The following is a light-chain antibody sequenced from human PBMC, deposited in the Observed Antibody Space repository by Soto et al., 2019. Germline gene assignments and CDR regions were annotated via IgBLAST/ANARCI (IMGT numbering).Light chain of an antibody. CDR1: QSISGY. CDR2: GTS. Sequence: DIQMTQSPSSLSGSAGDRVTITCRASQSISGYLNWYQQKPGKAPKVLMYGTSILQSGVSSRFSGSGSGTDFTLTINSLQPEDFATYYCQQSYSTPWTFGQGKKLEIK. V-gene: IGKV1-39*01. CDR3: QQSYSTPWT. J-gene: IGKJ1*01.